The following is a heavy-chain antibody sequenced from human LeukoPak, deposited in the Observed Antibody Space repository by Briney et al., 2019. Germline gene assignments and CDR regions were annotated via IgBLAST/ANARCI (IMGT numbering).Heavy chain of an antibody. CDR3: ARESFWFDP. Sequence: PSETLSLTCPVSGGSISSGSYYWSWIRQPAGKGLEWIGRIYTSGSTNYNPSLKSRVTISVDTSKNQFSLKLSSVTAADTAVYYCARESFWFDPWGQGTLVTVSS. CDR2: IYTSGST. V-gene: IGHV4-61*02. CDR1: GGSISSGSYY. J-gene: IGHJ5*02.